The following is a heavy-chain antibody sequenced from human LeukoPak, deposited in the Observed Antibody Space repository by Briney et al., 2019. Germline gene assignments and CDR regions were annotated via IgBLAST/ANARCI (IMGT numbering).Heavy chain of an antibody. CDR3: ARGRRRLAAAGATPPAPYFDY. J-gene: IGHJ4*02. V-gene: IGHV3-48*03. D-gene: IGHD6-13*01. CDR2: ISGSGRTI. Sequence: PGGSLRLSCAASGFTFSSYEMNWVRQAPGKGLEWVSYISGSGRTIYYANSVKGRFTISRDNAKNSLYLQMNSLRADDTAVYYCARGRRRLAAAGATPPAPYFDYWGQGTLVTVSS. CDR1: GFTFSSYE.